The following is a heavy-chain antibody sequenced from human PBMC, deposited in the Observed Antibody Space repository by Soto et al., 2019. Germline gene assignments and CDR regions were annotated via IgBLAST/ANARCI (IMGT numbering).Heavy chain of an antibody. Sequence: QVQLQESGPGLVKPSETLSLTCTVSGGSISSYYWSWIRQPPGKGLEWIGYIYYSGSTNYNPSLKSRVTISVDTSKNQFSLKLSSVTAADTAVYYCARVGVIIAKIYYYYYMDVWGKGTTVTVSS. CDR3: ARVGVIIAKIYYYYYMDV. D-gene: IGHD3-10*01. V-gene: IGHV4-59*01. J-gene: IGHJ6*03. CDR1: GGSISSYY. CDR2: IYYSGST.